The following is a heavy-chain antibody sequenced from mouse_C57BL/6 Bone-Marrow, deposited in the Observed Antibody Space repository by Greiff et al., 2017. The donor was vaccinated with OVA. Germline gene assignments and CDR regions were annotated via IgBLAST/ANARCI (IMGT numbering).Heavy chain of an antibody. V-gene: IGHV1-61*01. Sequence: QVQLQQPGAELVRPGSSVKLSCKASGYTFTIYWMDWVKQRPGQGLEWIGNIYPSDSETHYNQKFKDKATLTVDKSSSTAYMQLSSLTSEDSAVYYCAYYDYDGAWFAYWGQGTLVTVSA. CDR3: AYYDYDGAWFAY. D-gene: IGHD2-4*01. CDR2: IYPSDSET. J-gene: IGHJ3*01. CDR1: GYTFTIYW.